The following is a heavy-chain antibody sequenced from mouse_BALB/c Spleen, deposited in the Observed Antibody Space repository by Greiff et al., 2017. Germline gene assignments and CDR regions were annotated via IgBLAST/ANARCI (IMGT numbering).Heavy chain of an antibody. D-gene: IGHD1-2*01. V-gene: IGHV14-1*02. CDR3: ARGRHYYGYFDY. J-gene: IGHJ2*01. CDR2: IDPENGNT. Sequence: EVQLQESGAELVRPGALVKLSCKASGFNIKDYYMHWVKQRPEQGLEWIGWIDPENGNTIYDPKFQGKASITADTSSNTAYLQLSSLTSEDTAVYYCARGRHYYGYFDYWGQGTTLTVSS. CDR1: GFNIKDYY.